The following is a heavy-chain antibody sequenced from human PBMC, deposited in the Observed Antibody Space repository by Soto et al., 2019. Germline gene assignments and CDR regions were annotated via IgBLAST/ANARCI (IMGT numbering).Heavy chain of an antibody. CDR2: ISYDGSNK. V-gene: IGHV3-30*18. CDR3: AKEREWPTGLFDY. D-gene: IGHD3-3*01. Sequence: QVQLVESGGGVVQPGRSLRLSCAASGFTFSSYGMHWVRQAPGKGLEWVAVISYDGSNKYYADSVKGRFTISRDNSKNTLYLQMNSLRAEDTAVYYCAKEREWPTGLFDYWGQGTLVTVSS. CDR1: GFTFSSYG. J-gene: IGHJ4*02.